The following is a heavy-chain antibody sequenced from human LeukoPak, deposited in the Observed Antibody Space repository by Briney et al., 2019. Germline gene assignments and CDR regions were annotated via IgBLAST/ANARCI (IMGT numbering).Heavy chain of an antibody. CDR2: ISGSGGST. V-gene: IGHV3-23*01. D-gene: IGHD6-13*01. CDR3: ARESSSGYIDY. Sequence: GGSLRLSCAASGFTFSSYAMSWVRQAPGKGLEWVSAISGSGGSTYYADSVKGRFTISRDNAKNSLYLQMNSLRAEDTAVYYCARESSSGYIDYWGQGTLVTVSS. J-gene: IGHJ4*02. CDR1: GFTFSSYA.